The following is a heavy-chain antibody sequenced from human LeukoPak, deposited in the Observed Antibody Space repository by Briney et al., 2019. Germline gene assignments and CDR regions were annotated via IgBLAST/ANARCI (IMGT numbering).Heavy chain of an antibody. CDR2: ISSSSNII. CDR3: ARDFARESTIDY. D-gene: IGHD3-10*01. Sequence: GGSLRLSCAASGFTFSNYNMNWVRQPPGKGLQWVSYISSSSNIIYYADSVKGRFTISRDNAKNSLFLQMNSLRAEDTAVYYCARDFARESTIDYWGQGTLVIVSS. CDR1: GFTFSNYN. V-gene: IGHV3-48*01. J-gene: IGHJ4*02.